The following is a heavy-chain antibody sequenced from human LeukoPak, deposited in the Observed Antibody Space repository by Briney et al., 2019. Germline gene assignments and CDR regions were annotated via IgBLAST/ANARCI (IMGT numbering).Heavy chain of an antibody. CDR2: ISSSSSYI. V-gene: IGHV3-21*01. Sequence: GGSLRLSCAVSGFTFSSYRMNWARQAPGKGLEWVSSISSSSSYIYYADSVKGRFTISRDNAKNSLYLQMNSLRAEDTAVYYCARVFAGVLRCFDWSGDDAFDIWGQGTMVTVSS. CDR3: ARVFAGVLRCFDWSGDDAFDI. D-gene: IGHD3-9*01. J-gene: IGHJ3*02. CDR1: GFTFSSYR.